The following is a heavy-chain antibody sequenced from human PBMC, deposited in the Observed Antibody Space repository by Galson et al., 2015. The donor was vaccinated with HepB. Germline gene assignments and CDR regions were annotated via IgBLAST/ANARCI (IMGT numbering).Heavy chain of an antibody. CDR1: GFTFNTYN. J-gene: IGHJ4*02. D-gene: IGHD5-12*01. V-gene: IGHV3-21*01. Sequence: SLRLSCAASGFTFNTYNMNWVRQAPGKGLEWVSSISSSNTYIYYADSVKGRFTISRDDAKNSLYLQMNSLGAEDTAVYYCARGRSAYDGLYFDYWGQGTLVTVSS. CDR3: ARGRSAYDGLYFDY. CDR2: ISSSNTYI.